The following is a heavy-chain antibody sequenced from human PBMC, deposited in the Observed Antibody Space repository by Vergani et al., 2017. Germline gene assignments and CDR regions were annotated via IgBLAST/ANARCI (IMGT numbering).Heavy chain of an antibody. Sequence: VQLVESGGGVVRPGGSLRLSCAASGFTFSSYGMHWVRQAPGKGLEWVAVISYDGSNKYYADSVKGRFTISRDNSKNTLYLQMNSLRAEDTAVYYCAKDGWRYSSSWVDYWGQGTLVTVSS. CDR1: GFTFSSYG. D-gene: IGHD6-13*01. CDR2: ISYDGSNK. CDR3: AKDGWRYSSSWVDY. J-gene: IGHJ4*02. V-gene: IGHV3-30*18.